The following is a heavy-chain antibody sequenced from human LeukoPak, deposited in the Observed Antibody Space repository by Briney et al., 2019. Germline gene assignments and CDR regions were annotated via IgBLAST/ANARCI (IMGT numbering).Heavy chain of an antibody. CDR1: GFTFSSYS. CDR3: AKDARGYSYGLYYFDY. CDR2: ISGSGGST. Sequence: GGSLRLSCAASGFTFSSYSMNWVRQAPGKGLEWVSAISGSGGSTYYADSVKGRFTISRDNSKNTLYLQMNSLRAEDTAVYYCAKDARGYSYGLYYFDYWGQGTLVTVSS. D-gene: IGHD5-18*01. V-gene: IGHV3-23*01. J-gene: IGHJ4*02.